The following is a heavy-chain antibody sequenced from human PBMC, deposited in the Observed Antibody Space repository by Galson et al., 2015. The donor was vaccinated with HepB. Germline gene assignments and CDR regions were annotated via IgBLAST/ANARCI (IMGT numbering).Heavy chain of an antibody. CDR1: GGSISSPNYY. CDR3: ANAGDENGFDI. D-gene: IGHD2-21*01. V-gene: IGHV4-39*01. CDR2: IYYSGTT. J-gene: IGHJ3*02. Sequence: LSLTCIVSGGSISSPNYYWSWIRQPPGKGLEWIGTIYYSGTTDYNPSLKSRVTISVDTSSNQFSLKLNSVTAADTAVYYCANAGDENGFDIWGQGTMVTVS.